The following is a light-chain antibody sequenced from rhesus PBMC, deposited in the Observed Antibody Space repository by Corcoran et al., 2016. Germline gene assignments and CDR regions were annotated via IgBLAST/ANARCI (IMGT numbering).Light chain of an antibody. Sequence: DIQMTQSPSSLFASVGDRVIITRRACQVISSYLAWYQQNPGKAPKRLIYAAFTLQSGVPSMFSGSGSGTDFTLTMSCLQPEDFAPYSWQQHNSYPLTVGGGTKVALK. CDR2: AAF. J-gene: IGKJ4*01. CDR3: QQHNSYPLT. CDR1: QVISSY. V-gene: IGKV1-25*01.